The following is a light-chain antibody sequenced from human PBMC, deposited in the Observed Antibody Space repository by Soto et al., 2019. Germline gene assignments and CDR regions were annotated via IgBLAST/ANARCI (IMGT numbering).Light chain of an antibody. CDR2: EVN. CDR1: SSDVGGYKY. Sequence: QSALPQPASVSGSPGQSITISCTGTSSDVGGYKYVSWFQQYPGKVPKLIIYEVNDRPSGVSNRFSDSKSGNTASLTISGLQAEDEADYYCSSYTRQSTYVFGTGTKVTVL. J-gene: IGLJ1*01. CDR3: SSYTRQSTYV. V-gene: IGLV2-14*03.